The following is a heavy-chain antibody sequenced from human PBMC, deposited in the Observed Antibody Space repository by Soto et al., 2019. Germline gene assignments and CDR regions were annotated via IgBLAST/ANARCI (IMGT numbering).Heavy chain of an antibody. V-gene: IGHV1-18*01. D-gene: IGHD3-22*01. CDR3: TRDRWCFAHDNSGYYPYYFGY. J-gene: IGHJ4*02. Sequence: QVHLVQSGPEVKKPGASVKVSCEGSGYGFRGQGVSWVRQAPGQRFEWMGWISGYNGNTDYAPKFQGRLSLTTDTSTSTAYMELRGLRFDDTAVYFCTRDRWCFAHDNSGYYPYYFGYWGQGSLVTVSS. CDR1: GYGFRGQG. CDR2: ISGYNGNT.